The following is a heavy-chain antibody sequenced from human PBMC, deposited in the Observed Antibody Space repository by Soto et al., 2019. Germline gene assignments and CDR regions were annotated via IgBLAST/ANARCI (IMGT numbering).Heavy chain of an antibody. Sequence: ETLSLTCTLSGGSISTYYWSWIRQPPEKGLEWIGYTHYSGRTDYNPSLRSRVSISLDASKNQFSLNLTSVTAADTAVYYCARERPYYGFDYWGQGTLVTVSS. J-gene: IGHJ4*02. CDR1: GGSISTYY. CDR3: ARERPYYGFDY. CDR2: THYSGRT. D-gene: IGHD4-17*01. V-gene: IGHV4-59*01.